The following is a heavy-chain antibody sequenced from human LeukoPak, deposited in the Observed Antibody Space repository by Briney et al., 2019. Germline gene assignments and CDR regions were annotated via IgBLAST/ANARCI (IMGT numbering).Heavy chain of an antibody. CDR2: IYYSGST. CDR1: GGSISSYY. D-gene: IGHD2-15*01. Sequence: SETLSLACTVSGGSISSYYWSWIRQPPGKGLEWIGYIYYSGSTNYNPSLKSRVTISVDTSKNQFSLKLSSVTAADTAVYYCASGVGSLGLPHPYYYGMDVWGQGTTVTVSS. CDR3: ASGVGSLGLPHPYYYGMDV. V-gene: IGHV4-59*01. J-gene: IGHJ6*02.